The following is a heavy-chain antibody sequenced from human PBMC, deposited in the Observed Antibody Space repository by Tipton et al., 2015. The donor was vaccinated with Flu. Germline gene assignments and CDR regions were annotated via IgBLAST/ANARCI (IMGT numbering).Heavy chain of an antibody. Sequence: GASISSYYWSWIRQPPGKGLEWIGYFSYSGTTNYNPSLRSRVTISVDTSKNQFSLSLSSVTAADTALYFCARVPDSYWYFDVWGRGTLVTVSS. J-gene: IGHJ2*01. CDR3: ARVPDSYWYFDV. CDR2: FSYSGTT. V-gene: IGHV4-59*01. CDR1: GASISSYY. D-gene: IGHD3-10*01.